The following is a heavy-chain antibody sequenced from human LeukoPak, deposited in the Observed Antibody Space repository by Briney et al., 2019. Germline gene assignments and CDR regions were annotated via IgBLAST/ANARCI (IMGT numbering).Heavy chain of an antibody. Sequence: SGGSLRLSCAASGFAFSTYGMNWVRQAPGKGLEWISYITSRSTTYYADSVRGRFTISRDNAKNSLYLEMNGLRDDDTAVYYCARRISWSYLDYWGKGTLVTVSS. CDR1: GFAFSTYG. V-gene: IGHV3-48*02. J-gene: IGHJ4*02. CDR3: ARRISWSYLDY. CDR2: ITSRSTT. D-gene: IGHD3-10*01.